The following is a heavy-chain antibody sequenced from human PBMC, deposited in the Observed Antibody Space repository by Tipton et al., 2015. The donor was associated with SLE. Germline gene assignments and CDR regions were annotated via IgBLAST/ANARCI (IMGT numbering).Heavy chain of an antibody. D-gene: IGHD3-16*01. CDR3: ARDRGPNYHYYMDV. Sequence: LRLSCTVSGGSISSGGYYWSWIRQHPGKGLEWIGSIYYSGSTYYNPSLKSRVTISVDTSKNQFSLKLSSVTAADTAVYYCARDRGPNYHYYMDVWGKGTTVTVSS. CDR2: IYYSGST. J-gene: IGHJ6*03. CDR1: GGSISSGGYY. V-gene: IGHV4-31*02.